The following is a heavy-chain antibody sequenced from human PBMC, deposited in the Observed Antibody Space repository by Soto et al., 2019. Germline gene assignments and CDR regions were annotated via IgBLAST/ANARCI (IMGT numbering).Heavy chain of an antibody. CDR3: ARGGEVSFRGVPLYYFDS. J-gene: IGHJ4*02. V-gene: IGHV3-23*01. CDR1: GFTFNTYG. D-gene: IGHD3-16*01. Sequence: EVHLLESGGGLVQPGGSLRLSCAASGFTFNTYGMGWVRQAPGKGLEWVSHISGRSLTPFYADSVKGRFTISRDNSKNTLDLQMSSLRVDDTAVYYCARGGEVSFRGVPLYYFDSWGQGSLVTVSS. CDR2: ISGRSLTP.